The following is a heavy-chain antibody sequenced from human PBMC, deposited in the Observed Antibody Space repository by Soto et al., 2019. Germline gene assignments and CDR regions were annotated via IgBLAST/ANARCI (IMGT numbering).Heavy chain of an antibody. CDR3: ATEESDIDDYSNRYYYYGMDV. V-gene: IGHV1-24*01. Sequence: ASVKVSCKVSGYTLTELSMHWVRQAPGKGLEWMGGFDPEDGETIYAQKFQGRVTMTEDTSTDTAYMELSSLRSEDTAVYYCATEESDIDDYSNRYYYYGMDVWGQGNTVTVSS. D-gene: IGHD4-4*01. CDR2: FDPEDGET. CDR1: GYTLTELS. J-gene: IGHJ6*02.